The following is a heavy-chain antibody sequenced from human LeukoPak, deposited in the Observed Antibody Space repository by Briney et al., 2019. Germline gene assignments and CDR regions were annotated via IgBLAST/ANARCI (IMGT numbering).Heavy chain of an antibody. V-gene: IGHV1-3*01. CDR3: AREWPQYYYGSGSVDY. CDR2: INAGNGNT. Sequence: ASVKVSCKASGCTFTSYAMHWVRQAPGQRLEWMGWINAGNGNTKYSQKFQGSVTITRDTSASTAYMELSSLISEDTSVYYCAREWPQYYYGSGSVDYWGQGTLVTVSS. J-gene: IGHJ4*02. CDR1: GCTFTSYA. D-gene: IGHD3-10*01.